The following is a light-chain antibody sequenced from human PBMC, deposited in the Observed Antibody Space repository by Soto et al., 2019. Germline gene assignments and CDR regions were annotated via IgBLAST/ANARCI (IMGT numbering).Light chain of an antibody. Sequence: EIVLTQSPGTLSLSPGERATLSCRASQSVSSSYLAWYQQKPGQAPRLLIYGASSRATGIPDRFSGSGSGTDFTLTISGLEPEDFAVYYCHQYGSSLWTFGQGTKVDIK. CDR1: QSVSSSY. V-gene: IGKV3-20*01. J-gene: IGKJ1*01. CDR2: GAS. CDR3: HQYGSSLWT.